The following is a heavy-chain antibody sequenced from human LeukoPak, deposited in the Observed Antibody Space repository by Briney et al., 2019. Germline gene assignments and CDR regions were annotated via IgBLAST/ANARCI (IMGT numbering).Heavy chain of an antibody. Sequence: SQTLSLTFAISGGSVSSNSAGWNWIRQSPSRGLEWLGRTYYRSKWNNDYAVSVKSRIIINPDTSKNQFSLQLNSVTPEDRAVYYCATGGYYVGRWYNWFDPWGQGTLVTVSS. V-gene: IGHV6-1*01. CDR3: ATGGYYVGRWYNWFDP. D-gene: IGHD3-10*02. J-gene: IGHJ5*02. CDR1: GGSVSSNSAG. CDR2: TYYRSKWNN.